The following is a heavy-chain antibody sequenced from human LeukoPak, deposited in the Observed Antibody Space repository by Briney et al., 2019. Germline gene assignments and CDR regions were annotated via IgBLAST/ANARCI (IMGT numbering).Heavy chain of an antibody. CDR2: INPNSGGT. V-gene: IGHV1-2*02. CDR3: ARIPSWDCPTTTCGSGGYCFDS. CDR1: GYTSTDSY. J-gene: IGHJ4*02. D-gene: IGHD3-10*01. Sequence: GASVKVSCKASGYTSTDSYVHWVRLAPGQGREWLGWINPNSGGTNYAQRFQGRVTMTRDTSISTAYMELSSLRSDDTAVYFCARIPSWDCPTTTCGSGGYCFDSWGQGTLVTVSP.